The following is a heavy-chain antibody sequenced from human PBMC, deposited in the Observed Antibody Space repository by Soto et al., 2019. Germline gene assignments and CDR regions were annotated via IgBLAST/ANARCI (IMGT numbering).Heavy chain of an antibody. V-gene: IGHV1-69*01. Sequence: QVQLVQSGAEVRQPGSSVKVSCTASGGTFNNYAVSWVRQAPGQGLEWMGGVIPVFGTADYAQKFQDRVIITADGSPSTVYMELRSLRSEDTALYFCAREDIGYCNNTSCFVFDSWGQGTLVIVSS. D-gene: IGHD2-2*03. CDR1: GGTFNNYA. CDR2: VIPVFGTA. J-gene: IGHJ4*02. CDR3: AREDIGYCNNTSCFVFDS.